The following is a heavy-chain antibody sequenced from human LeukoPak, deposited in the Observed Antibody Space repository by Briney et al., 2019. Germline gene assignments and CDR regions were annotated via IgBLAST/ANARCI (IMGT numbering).Heavy chain of an antibody. D-gene: IGHD3-10*01. V-gene: IGHV4-61*02. J-gene: IGHJ3*02. CDR2: LYSSGST. CDR3: ARTWALWFGELSHDAFDI. CDR1: GGSINSGNYH. Sequence: PSETLSLTCTVSGGSINSGNYHWSWIRQPAGKGLEWIGRLYSSGSTKYNPSLKSRVTISGDTSDNQISLELSSVTAADTAVFYCARTWALWFGELSHDAFDIWGQGTMVTVSS.